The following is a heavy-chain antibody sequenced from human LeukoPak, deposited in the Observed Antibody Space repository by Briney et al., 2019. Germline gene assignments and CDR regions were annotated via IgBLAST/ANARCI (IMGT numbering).Heavy chain of an antibody. D-gene: IGHD6-6*01. CDR3: ARDIGIAARTTRFDY. CDR2: IIPILGIA. CDR1: GGTFSSYT. V-gene: IGHV1-69*04. Sequence: SVNVSCKASGGTFSSYTISWVRQAPGQGLEWMGRIIPILGIANYAQKFQGRVTITADKSTSTAYMELSSLRSEDTAVYYCARDIGIAARTTRFDYWGQGTLVTVSS. J-gene: IGHJ4*02.